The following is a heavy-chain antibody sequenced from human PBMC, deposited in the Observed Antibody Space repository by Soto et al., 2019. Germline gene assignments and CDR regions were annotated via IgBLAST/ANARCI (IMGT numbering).Heavy chain of an antibody. Sequence: EVQLVESGGGLVKPGGSLTLSCAASGFAFRSYNMNWVRQAPGKGLEWVASISSGSSNIYYADSVKGRFTISRDNAKNSLFLQMDSLRAADSAFYYCASATVVAATFDFWGQGTLVTVSS. CDR1: GFAFRSYN. V-gene: IGHV3-21*01. CDR3: ASATVVAATFDF. J-gene: IGHJ4*02. CDR2: ISSGSSNI. D-gene: IGHD2-15*01.